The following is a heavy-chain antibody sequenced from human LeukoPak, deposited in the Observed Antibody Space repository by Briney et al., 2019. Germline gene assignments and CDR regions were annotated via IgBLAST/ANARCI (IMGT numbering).Heavy chain of an antibody. CDR3: ARVNLVVVAAIGVGHAFDI. V-gene: IGHV1-69*06. Sequence: SVKVSCKASGGTFSSYAISWVRHAPGQGLEWMGGIIPIFGTANYAQKFQGRVTITADKSTSTAYMELSSLRSEDTAVYYCARVNLVVVAAIGVGHAFDIWGQGTMVTVSS. CDR2: IIPIFGTA. D-gene: IGHD2-15*01. J-gene: IGHJ3*02. CDR1: GGTFSSYA.